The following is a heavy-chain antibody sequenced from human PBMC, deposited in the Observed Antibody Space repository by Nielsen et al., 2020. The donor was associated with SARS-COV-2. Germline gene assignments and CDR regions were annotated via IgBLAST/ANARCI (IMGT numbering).Heavy chain of an antibody. CDR1: GFTFSGSA. CDR2: IRSKANSYAT. D-gene: IGHD6-13*01. V-gene: IGHV3-73*01. Sequence: GESLRISCAASGFTFSGSAMHWVRQASGKGLEWVGRIRSKANSYATAYAASVKGRFTISRDDSKNTAYLQMNSLKTEDTAVYYCTRHDGSSCSWSQGTLVTVSS. CDR3: TRHDGSSCS. J-gene: IGHJ5*02.